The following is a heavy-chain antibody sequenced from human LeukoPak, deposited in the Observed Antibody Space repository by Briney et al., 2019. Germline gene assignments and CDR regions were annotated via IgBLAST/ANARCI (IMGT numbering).Heavy chain of an antibody. CDR2: IYHSGST. CDR1: GGSISSYY. CDR3: ARDPSSWGGAFET. D-gene: IGHD6-13*01. J-gene: IGHJ3*02. Sequence: SETLSLTCTVSGGSISSYYCSWIRQPPGKGLEWIGYIYHSGSTNYNPSLKSRVTISVDMSKNQFSLKLRSVTAADTAVYYCARDPSSWGGAFETWGQGTRVTVSS. V-gene: IGHV4-59*01.